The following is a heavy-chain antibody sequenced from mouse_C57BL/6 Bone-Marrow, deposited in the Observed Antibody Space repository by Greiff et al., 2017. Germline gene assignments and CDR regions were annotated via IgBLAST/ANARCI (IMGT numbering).Heavy chain of an antibody. CDR3: ASFYYDYDGYFDV. D-gene: IGHD2-4*01. CDR2: IDPSDSET. Sequence: QVQLQQPGAELVRPGSSVKLSCKASGYTFTSYWMHWVKQRPIQGLEWIGNIDPSDSETHYNQKFKDKATLTVDKSSSTAYMQLSSLTSEDSAVYYCASFYYDYDGYFDVGGTGTTVTVSS. CDR1: GYTFTSYW. V-gene: IGHV1-52*01. J-gene: IGHJ1*03.